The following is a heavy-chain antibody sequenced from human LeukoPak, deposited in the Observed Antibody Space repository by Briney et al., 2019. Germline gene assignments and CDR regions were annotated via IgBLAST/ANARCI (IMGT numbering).Heavy chain of an antibody. CDR2: VNRDGSET. J-gene: IGHJ6*02. V-gene: IGHV3-7*03. CDR3: ARNNGMDV. Sequence: GGSLRLSCAASGFTLSNHWMTWVRQVPGRGPEWVANVNRDGSETYYLDSVRGRFTISKDNAKNSLYLQMNSPRAEDTALYHCARNNGMDVWGQGTTVIVSS. CDR1: GFTLSNHW.